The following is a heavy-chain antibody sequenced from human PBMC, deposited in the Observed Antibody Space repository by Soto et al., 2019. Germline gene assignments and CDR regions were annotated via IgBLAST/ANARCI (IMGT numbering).Heavy chain of an antibody. CDR3: ARESSSWYYYYYGMDV. J-gene: IGHJ6*02. CDR1: GYTFTGYY. D-gene: IGHD6-13*01. V-gene: IGHV1-2*04. Sequence: ASVKVSCKASGYTFTGYYMHWVRQAPGQGLEWMGWINPNSGGTNYAQKFQGWVTVTRDTSISTAYMELSRLRSDDTAVYYCARESSSWYYYYYGMDVWGQGTTVTVSS. CDR2: INPNSGGT.